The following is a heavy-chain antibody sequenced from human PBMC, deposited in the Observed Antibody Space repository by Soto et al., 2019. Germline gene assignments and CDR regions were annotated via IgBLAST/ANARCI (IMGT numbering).Heavy chain of an antibody. CDR3: ARAVVVVPAATYYYYGMDV. CDR2: INHSGST. Sequence: TLSLTCAVYGVSFSGYYWSWIRQPPWKGLEWIGEINHSGSTNYNPSLKSRVTISVDTSKNQFSLKLSSVTAADTAVYYCARAVVVVPAATYYYYGMDVWGQGTTVTVSS. CDR1: GVSFSGYY. J-gene: IGHJ6*02. D-gene: IGHD2-2*01. V-gene: IGHV4-34*01.